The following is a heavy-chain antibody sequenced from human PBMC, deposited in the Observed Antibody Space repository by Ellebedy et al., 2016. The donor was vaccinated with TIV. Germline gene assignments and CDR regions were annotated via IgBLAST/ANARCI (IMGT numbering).Heavy chain of an antibody. CDR3: ATDGSYGDYRSPTHAFVM. Sequence: GGSLRLSCAASGFTFTSYWMTWVRQAPGKGLEWVANINQDGTDKYYVDSLRGRFTISRDNAKNSLFLQMNSLIGEDTAVYYCATDGSYGDYRSPTHAFVMWGQGTMVTVSP. D-gene: IGHD4-17*01. CDR1: GFTFTSYW. J-gene: IGHJ3*02. V-gene: IGHV3-7*01. CDR2: INQDGTDK.